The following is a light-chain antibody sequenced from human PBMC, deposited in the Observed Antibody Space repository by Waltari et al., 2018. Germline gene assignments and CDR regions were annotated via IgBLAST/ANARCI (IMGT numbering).Light chain of an antibody. CDR3: CSYAGDSSYV. CDR1: SSDVGAYKY. J-gene: IGLJ1*01. Sequence: QSALTQPRSVSGSPGQSVTISCTGTSSDVGAYKYVSWYQHHPGKAPKLILFDVTKRPSGVPDRFPGSKSGDTASLTISGLEASDESDYFCCSYAGDSSYVFGTGTTVSVL. CDR2: DVT. V-gene: IGLV2-11*01.